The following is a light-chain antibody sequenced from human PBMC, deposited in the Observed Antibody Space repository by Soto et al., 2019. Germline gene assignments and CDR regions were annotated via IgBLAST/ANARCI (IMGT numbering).Light chain of an antibody. V-gene: IGKV3-15*01. Sequence: EIVMTQSPATLSVSPGGRATLSCRASQSISYTLSWYQQKPGQAPRLLIYGASTRAPGFPARFSGSGSGTDFTLTISSLQSEDFAVYYCQQYNNWPWPFGQGTKVDI. CDR3: QQYNNWPWP. CDR1: QSISYT. CDR2: GAS. J-gene: IGKJ1*01.